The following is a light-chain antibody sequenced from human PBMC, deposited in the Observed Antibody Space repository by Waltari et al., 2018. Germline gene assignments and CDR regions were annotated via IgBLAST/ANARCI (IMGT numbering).Light chain of an antibody. J-gene: IGKJ3*01. CDR3: LQVNSYPFT. CDR1: QGISSY. V-gene: IGKV1-9*01. CDR2: GGS. Sequence: IQLTQSPLSLSASVGDRVTITCRASQGISSYLAWYQQKAGRAPKLLIYGGSTLPNGVPSRFSGSGFGTDFTLTISSVQPEDFATYYCLQVNSYPFTFGPGTTVDIK.